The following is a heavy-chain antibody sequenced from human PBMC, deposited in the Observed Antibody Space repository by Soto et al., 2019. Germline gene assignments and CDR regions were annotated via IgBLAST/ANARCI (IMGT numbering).Heavy chain of an antibody. V-gene: IGHV4-59*08. D-gene: IGHD3-9*01. CDR2: VYYTGST. CDR3: ARTVLGPDLLADSFVDYYYYMDV. J-gene: IGHJ6*03. CDR1: GGSISNFY. Sequence: SETLSLKCTVSGGSISNFYWSWIRQPPGKGLEWIGYVYYTGSTSYNPSLKRRVTFSADSSRGQFSLRLNSVTAADTAVYYCARTVLGPDLLADSFVDYYYYMDVWGQGTTVTVSS.